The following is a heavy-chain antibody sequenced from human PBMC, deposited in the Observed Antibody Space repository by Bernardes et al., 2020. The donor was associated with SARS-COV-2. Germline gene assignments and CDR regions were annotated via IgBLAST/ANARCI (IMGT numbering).Heavy chain of an antibody. CDR3: ARGSVSYNSRFDP. CDR2: INPSGGST. J-gene: IGHJ5*02. D-gene: IGHD3-10*01. Sequence: AALKVSCKASGYTFTSYYMHWVRQAPGQGLEWMGIINPSGGSTSYAQKFQGRVTMTRDTSTSTVYMELSSLRSEDTAVYYCARGSVSYNSRFDPWGQGTLVTVSS. CDR1: GYTFTSYY. V-gene: IGHV1-46*01.